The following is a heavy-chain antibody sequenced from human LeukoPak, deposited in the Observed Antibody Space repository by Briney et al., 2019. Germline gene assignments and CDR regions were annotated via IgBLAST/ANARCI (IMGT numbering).Heavy chain of an antibody. V-gene: IGHV3-30*02. CDR2: IRYDGASK. J-gene: IGHJ4*02. Sequence: PGGSLRLSRVASGFTFSSFGVHWVRQAPGKGLEWVAFIRYDGASKYYADSVKGRFTISRDNSRNILYLEMNSLRAEDTAVYYCAKISSHWGQGTLVTVSS. D-gene: IGHD3-3*02. CDR3: AKISSH. CDR1: GFTFSSFG.